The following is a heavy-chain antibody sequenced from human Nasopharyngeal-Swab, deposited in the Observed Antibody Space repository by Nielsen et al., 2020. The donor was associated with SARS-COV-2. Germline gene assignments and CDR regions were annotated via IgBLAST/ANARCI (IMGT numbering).Heavy chain of an antibody. CDR2: ITSSGANT. CDR3: AKDRSGSYDY. CDR1: GFSFNTYA. J-gene: IGHJ4*02. Sequence: GESLKISCAASGFSFNTYAMSWVRQAPGKGLEWVSAITSSGANTYYADSVKGRFTISRDNSKNTLYLQMNSLRADDTAVYYCAKDRSGSYDYRGQGTLVTVSS. V-gene: IGHV3-23*01. D-gene: IGHD1-26*01.